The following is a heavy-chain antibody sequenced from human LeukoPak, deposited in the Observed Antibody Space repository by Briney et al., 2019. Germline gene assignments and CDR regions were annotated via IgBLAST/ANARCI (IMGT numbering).Heavy chain of an antibody. CDR3: AAARYGWYFDL. Sequence: PGRSLRLSCAASGFTFSSYAMHWVRQAPGKGLEWVAVISYDGSNKYYADSVKGRFTISRDNSKNTLYLQMNSLRAEDTAVYYYAAARYGWYFDLWGRGTLVTVSS. J-gene: IGHJ2*01. CDR2: ISYDGSNK. CDR1: GFTFSSYA. D-gene: IGHD1-1*01. V-gene: IGHV3-30-3*01.